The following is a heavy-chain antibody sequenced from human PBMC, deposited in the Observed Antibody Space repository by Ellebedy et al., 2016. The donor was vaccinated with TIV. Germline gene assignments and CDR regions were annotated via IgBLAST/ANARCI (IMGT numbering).Heavy chain of an antibody. D-gene: IGHD2-21*01. CDR1: GGTFIDFN. J-gene: IGHJ2*01. V-gene: IGHV1-69*13. CDR2: FIPMFGTT. CDR3: ATKAVAKPCRIHWYFDV. Sequence: AASVKVSCKVSGGTFIDFNFNWVRQAPGQGLEWMAAFIPMFGTTNYPQKFQGRVTLTADESTSTVYMELSDLKSDDTAVFYCATKAVAKPCRIHWYFDVWGRGTLVTVSS.